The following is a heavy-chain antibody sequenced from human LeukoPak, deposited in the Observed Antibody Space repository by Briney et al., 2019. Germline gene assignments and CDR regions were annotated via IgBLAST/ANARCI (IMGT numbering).Heavy chain of an antibody. CDR2: ISYDGSNK. CDR1: GFTFSNYA. D-gene: IGHD3-22*01. CDR3: ARDMAWGGYYYDSSGYLIDY. J-gene: IGHJ4*02. V-gene: IGHV3-30-3*01. Sequence: TGGSLRLSCAASGFTFSNYAMTWVRQAPGKGLEWVAVISYDGSNKYYADSVKGRFTISRDNSKNTLYLQMNSLRAEDTAVYYCARDMAWGGYYYDSSGYLIDYWGQGTLVTVSS.